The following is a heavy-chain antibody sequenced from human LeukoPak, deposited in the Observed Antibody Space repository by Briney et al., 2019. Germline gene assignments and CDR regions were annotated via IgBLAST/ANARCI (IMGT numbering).Heavy chain of an antibody. CDR3: ARGVWYDYYYYYYMDV. CDR2: MNPNSGNT. CDR1: GYTFTSYD. Sequence: ASVKVSCKASGYTFTSYDINWVRQATGQGLEWMGWMNPNSGNTGYAQKFQGRVTMTRNTSISTAYMELSSLRSEDTAVYYCARGVWYDYYYYYYMDVWGKGTTVTISS. V-gene: IGHV1-8*01. J-gene: IGHJ6*03. D-gene: IGHD3-10*01.